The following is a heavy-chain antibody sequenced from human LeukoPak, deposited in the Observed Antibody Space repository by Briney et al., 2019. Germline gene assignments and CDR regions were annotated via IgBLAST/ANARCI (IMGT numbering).Heavy chain of an antibody. J-gene: IGHJ4*02. CDR1: GFTFSIYW. Sequence: GGSLRLSCAASGFTFSIYWMHWVRQAPGKGLLWVSRINSDGSVTTYADSVKGRFTISRDNAKNTLYLQMNSLRAEDTAVYYCTRATGSFYGLGYWGQGTLVTVSS. D-gene: IGHD1-26*01. CDR2: INSDGSVT. V-gene: IGHV3-74*01. CDR3: TRATGSFYGLGY.